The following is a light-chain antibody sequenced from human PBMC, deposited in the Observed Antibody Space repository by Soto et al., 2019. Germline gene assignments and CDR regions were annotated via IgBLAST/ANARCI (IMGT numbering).Light chain of an antibody. V-gene: IGKV3-15*01. Sequence: VMTQSPATLSVSPGERATLSCWASETVATNLAWYQQKPGQAPRLLISGASTRAAGISDRFRGSGSGTEFTRTISSLRSEDSAIYYCQQYLEWPPMTFGQGTKVEI. CDR1: ETVATN. J-gene: IGKJ1*01. CDR2: GAS. CDR3: QQYLEWPPMT.